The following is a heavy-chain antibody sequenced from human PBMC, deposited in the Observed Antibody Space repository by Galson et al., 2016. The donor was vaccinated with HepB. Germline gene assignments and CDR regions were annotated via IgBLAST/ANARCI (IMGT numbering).Heavy chain of an antibody. J-gene: IGHJ5*02. V-gene: IGHV3-23*01. CDR1: GFTFSNYA. D-gene: IGHD6-13*01. CDR3: AKDPVAAAGRRWFDP. Sequence: SLRLSCAASGFTFSNYAMTWVRQAPGKGLEWVSGISGSGGTTYYADSVKGRFTISRDNSKNMLYLQMNSLRAEDTAVYYCAKDPVAAAGRRWFDPWGQGTLVTVSS. CDR2: ISGSGGTT.